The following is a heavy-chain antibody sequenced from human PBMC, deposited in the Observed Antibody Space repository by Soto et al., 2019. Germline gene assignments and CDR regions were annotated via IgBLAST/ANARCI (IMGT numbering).Heavy chain of an antibody. J-gene: IGHJ4*02. CDR2: VKSKADGGTA. D-gene: IGHD3-3*01. V-gene: IGHV3-15*07. CDR1: GFSITNTW. CDR3: NSYPDFWGGHTPL. Sequence: EVQLVESGGGLVQPGGSLRLSCAASGFSITNTWMHWVRQAPGKGREWVGRVKSKADGGTADYAATVKGRFTVSRDDSKNTQYLQMTSLKREDTAVYYCNSYPDFWGGHTPLWGQGTLVTVSS.